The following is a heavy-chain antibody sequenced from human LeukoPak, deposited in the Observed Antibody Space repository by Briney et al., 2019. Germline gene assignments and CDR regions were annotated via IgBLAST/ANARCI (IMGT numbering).Heavy chain of an antibody. Sequence: GGSLRLSCAASGFIFSDYGMSWVRQAPGKGLEWVSRMNGRGVRTYYADSVKGRFTISRDNSKNTLYLQMNSLRAEDTAVCYCARENGDYVHLYDYWGQGTLVTVSS. CDR1: GFIFSDYG. J-gene: IGHJ4*02. V-gene: IGHV3-23*01. D-gene: IGHD4-17*01. CDR2: MNGRGVRT. CDR3: ARENGDYVHLYDY.